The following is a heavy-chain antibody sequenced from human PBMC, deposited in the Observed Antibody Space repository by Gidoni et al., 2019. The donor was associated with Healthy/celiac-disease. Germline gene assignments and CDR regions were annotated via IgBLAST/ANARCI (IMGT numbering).Heavy chain of an antibody. Sequence: EVQLVQSGAAVKKPGGSLKTACKGSGYSFTSYGIGWVRQMPGKGLEWMGIIYPGDSDTRYSPSFQGQVTISADKSISTAYLQWSSLKASDTAMYYCARSGEVDEDGYNDAFDIWGQGTMVTVSS. CDR3: ARSGEVDEDGYNDAFDI. CDR1: GYSFTSYG. J-gene: IGHJ3*02. V-gene: IGHV5-51*01. CDR2: IYPGDSDT. D-gene: IGHD5-12*01.